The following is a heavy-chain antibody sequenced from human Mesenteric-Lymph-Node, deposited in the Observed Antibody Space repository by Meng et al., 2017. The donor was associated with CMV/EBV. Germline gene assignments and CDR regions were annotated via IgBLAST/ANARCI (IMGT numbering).Heavy chain of an antibody. Sequence: GESLKISCAASGFTFSSYAMHWVRQAPGKGLEWVAVISYDGSNKYYADSVKGRFTISRDNSKNTLYLQMNSLRAEDTAVYYCARDFYGDYFDYWGQGTLVTVSS. CDR3: ARDFYGDYFDY. V-gene: IGHV3-30*14. D-gene: IGHD4-17*01. J-gene: IGHJ4*02. CDR2: ISYDGSNK. CDR1: GFTFSSYA.